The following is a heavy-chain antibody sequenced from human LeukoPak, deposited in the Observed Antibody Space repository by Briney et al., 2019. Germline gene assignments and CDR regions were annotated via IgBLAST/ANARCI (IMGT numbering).Heavy chain of an antibody. CDR1: GFTFSTYW. J-gene: IGHJ4*02. CDR2: IKQDESEK. D-gene: IGHD6-19*01. CDR3: ARIAVAGTVGY. V-gene: IGHV3-7*01. Sequence: GGSLRLSCAASGFTFSTYWMTWVRQAPGKGLEWVANIKQDESEKYYVDSVKGRFTISRDNAKNSLYLQINSLRAEDTAVYYCARIAVAGTVGYWGQGTLVTVSS.